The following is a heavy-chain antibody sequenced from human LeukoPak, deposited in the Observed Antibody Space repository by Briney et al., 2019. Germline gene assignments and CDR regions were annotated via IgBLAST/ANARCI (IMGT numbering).Heavy chain of an antibody. CDR3: ARRGCSSTSCPVGGYYYYGMDV. J-gene: IGHJ6*04. Sequence: SETLSLTCAVYGGSFSGYYWSWIRQPPGKGLEWIGEINHSGSTNYNPSLKSRVTISVDTAKDQFSLKLSSVNAADTAVYYCARRGCSSTSCPVGGYYYYGMDVWGKGTTVTVSS. CDR1: GGSFSGYY. V-gene: IGHV4-34*01. D-gene: IGHD2-2*01. CDR2: INHSGST.